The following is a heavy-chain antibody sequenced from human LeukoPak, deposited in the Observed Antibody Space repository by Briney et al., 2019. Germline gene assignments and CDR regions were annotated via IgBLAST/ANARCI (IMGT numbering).Heavy chain of an antibody. D-gene: IGHD3-9*01. Sequence: GGSLRLSCAASGFTFSDYYMHWIRQAPGKGLEWVSYISSTGNTIFYADSLKGRFNISRDNAKNSMYLQMNRLRVEYTAFYYCASGGRYYNILTGLLDTWGQGTLVAVSS. CDR3: ASGGRYYNILTGLLDT. CDR1: GFTFSDYY. V-gene: IGHV3-11*04. CDR2: ISSTGNTI. J-gene: IGHJ5*02.